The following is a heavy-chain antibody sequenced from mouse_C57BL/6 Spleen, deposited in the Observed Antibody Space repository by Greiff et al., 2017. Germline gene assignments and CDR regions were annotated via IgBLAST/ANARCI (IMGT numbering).Heavy chain of an antibody. J-gene: IGHJ3*01. CDR1: GYTFTSYD. CDR3: ARSGGGSWFAY. V-gene: IGHV1-85*01. CDR2: IYPRDGST. Sequence: VQLQQSGPELVKPGASVKLSCKASGYTFTSYDINWVKQRPGQGLEWIGWIYPRDGSTKYNEKFKGKATLTVATSSSTAYMELHSLTSEDSAVYFCARSGGGSWFAYWGQGTLVTVSA. D-gene: IGHD3-2*02.